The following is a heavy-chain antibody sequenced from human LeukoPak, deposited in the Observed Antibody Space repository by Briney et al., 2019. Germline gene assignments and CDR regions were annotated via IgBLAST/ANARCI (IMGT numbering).Heavy chain of an antibody. CDR2: ISSSSSYI. V-gene: IGHV3-21*01. J-gene: IGHJ4*02. Sequence: GGSLRLSCAASGFTFSSYSMNWVRQAPGKGLEWVSSISSSSSYIYYADSVKGRFTISRDNAKNSLYLQMNSLRAEDTAVYYCARGNRGAAAGIDYWGQGTLVTVSS. CDR1: GFTFSSYS. CDR3: ARGNRGAAAGIDY. D-gene: IGHD6-13*01.